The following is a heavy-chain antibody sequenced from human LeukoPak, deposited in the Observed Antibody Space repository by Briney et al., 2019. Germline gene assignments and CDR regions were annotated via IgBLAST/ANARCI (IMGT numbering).Heavy chain of an antibody. CDR2: FYSGGTT. Sequence: GSLRLSCAASGFNVRSKYMSWVRQAPGKGLECVSVFYSGGTTAYADSVKGRFTVSIDNSNNTLYLQMNSLRAEDTAVYYCARVSFGPASEWFDPWGQGTLVTVSS. V-gene: IGHV3-53*01. CDR1: GFNVRSKY. J-gene: IGHJ5*02. CDR3: ARVSFGPASEWFDP. D-gene: IGHD3/OR15-3a*01.